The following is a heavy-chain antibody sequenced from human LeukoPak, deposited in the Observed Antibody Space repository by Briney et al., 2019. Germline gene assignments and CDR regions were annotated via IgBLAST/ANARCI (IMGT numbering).Heavy chain of an antibody. Sequence: GGSLRLSCAASGFTFSSYGMHWVRQAPGKGLEWVAVISYDGSNKYYADSVKGRFTISRDNSKNTLYLQMNSLRAEDTAVYYCAKVRKGSSWLFGYWGQGTLVTVSS. D-gene: IGHD6-13*01. CDR3: AKVRKGSSWLFGY. CDR2: ISYDGSNK. V-gene: IGHV3-30*18. J-gene: IGHJ4*02. CDR1: GFTFSSYG.